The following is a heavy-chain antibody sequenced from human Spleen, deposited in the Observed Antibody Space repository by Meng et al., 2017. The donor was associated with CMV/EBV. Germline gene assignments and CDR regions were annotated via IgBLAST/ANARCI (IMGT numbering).Heavy chain of an antibody. J-gene: IGHJ4*02. CDR3: AKRSTTQCSGGSCYTSYFDY. V-gene: IGHV3-23*01. CDR1: GFTVSSNY. Sequence: GESLKISCAASGFTVSSNYMSWVRQAPGKGLEWVSTISGSGGSTYYADSVKGRFTISRDNSKNTLYLQMKSLRAEDTAVYYCAKRSTTQCSGGSCYTSYFDYWGQGTLVTVSS. CDR2: ISGSGGST. D-gene: IGHD2-15*01.